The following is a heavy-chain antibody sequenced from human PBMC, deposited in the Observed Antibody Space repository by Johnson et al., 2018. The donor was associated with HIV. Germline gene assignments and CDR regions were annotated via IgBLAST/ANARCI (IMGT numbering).Heavy chain of an antibody. CDR2: ISWDGGST. D-gene: IGHD3-10*01. Sequence: VQLVESGGGVVQPGRSLRLSCASSGFTFDDYTMHWVRQAPGKGLEWLSLISWDGGSTYYADSVKGRFTISRDNSKNSLYLERNSLRAEDTAFYYCAGGYYGSGSRVFSIWGQGTMVSVSS. CDR1: GFTFDDYT. J-gene: IGHJ3*02. CDR3: AGGYYGSGSRVFSI. V-gene: IGHV3-43*01.